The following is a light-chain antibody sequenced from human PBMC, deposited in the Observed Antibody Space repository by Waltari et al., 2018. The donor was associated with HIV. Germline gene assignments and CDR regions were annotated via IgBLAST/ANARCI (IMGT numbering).Light chain of an antibody. Sequence: QSVVTQPPSVSGTPGPTVTISCSGSTSTSGIKTITWYQHLPGTAPKRLIYGNYQRPSGVPDRFSASKSGTSASLAISGLQSEDEADYYCASWDASLNGWVFGGGTKLTVL. CDR1: TSTSGIKT. J-gene: IGLJ3*02. CDR2: GNY. V-gene: IGLV1-44*01. CDR3: ASWDASLNGWV.